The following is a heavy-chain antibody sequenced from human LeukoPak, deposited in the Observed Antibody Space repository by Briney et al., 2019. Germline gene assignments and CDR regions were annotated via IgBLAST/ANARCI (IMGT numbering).Heavy chain of an antibody. D-gene: IGHD3-9*01. J-gene: IGHJ3*02. CDR3: ASRQYDILTGYDGALDI. V-gene: IGHV3-23*01. CDR2: ISASGGST. CDR1: GFTFSTLA. Sequence: GGSLRLSCAASGFTFSTLAMSWVRQAPGKGLEWVSVISASGGSTYYADSVKGRFTISRANSKNTLYLQMNSLRAEDTAVYYCASRQYDILTGYDGALDIWGQGTMVTVSS.